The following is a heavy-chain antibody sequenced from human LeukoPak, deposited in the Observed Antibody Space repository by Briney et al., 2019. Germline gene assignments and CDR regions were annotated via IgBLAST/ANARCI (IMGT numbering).Heavy chain of an antibody. CDR3: ARSMTTVTTIDY. Sequence: GGSLRLSCAASEFTFSDYYMSWIRQAPGKGLEWVSYISSSSSYTNYADSVKGRFTISRDNAKNSLYLQMNSLRAEDTAVYYCARSMTTVTTIDYWGQGTLVTVSS. CDR1: EFTFSDYY. V-gene: IGHV3-11*06. D-gene: IGHD4-17*01. CDR2: ISSSSSYT. J-gene: IGHJ4*02.